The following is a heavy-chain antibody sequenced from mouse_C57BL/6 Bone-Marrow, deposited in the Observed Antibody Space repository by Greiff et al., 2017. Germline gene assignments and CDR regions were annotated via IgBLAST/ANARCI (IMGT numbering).Heavy chain of an antibody. CDR2: IYPRSGNT. D-gene: IGHD1-1*01. V-gene: IGHV1-81*01. Sequence: VQLQQSGAELVRPGASVKLSCKASGYTFTSYGISWVKQRPGQGLEWIGEIYPRSGNTYYNEKFKGKATLTADKSSSTAYMELRSLTSEDSAVYFYAGKGDYYGSNYGFDYWGQGTTLTVSS. J-gene: IGHJ2*01. CDR3: AGKGDYYGSNYGFDY. CDR1: GYTFTSYG.